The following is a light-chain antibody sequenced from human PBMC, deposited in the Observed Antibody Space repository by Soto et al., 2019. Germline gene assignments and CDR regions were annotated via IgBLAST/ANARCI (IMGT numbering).Light chain of an antibody. J-gene: IGKJ4*01. Sequence: VMPQSPLSLPVTLGQPSSISCRSSQGIGYTLAWYQHKAGQTPRLLIYDTSTRATGVPARFSGSRSGTEFTLTINSLQSEDFAVYYCQRYNNWPLTFGGGTKVDI. V-gene: IGKV3-15*01. CDR2: DTS. CDR1: QGIGYT. CDR3: QRYNNWPLT.